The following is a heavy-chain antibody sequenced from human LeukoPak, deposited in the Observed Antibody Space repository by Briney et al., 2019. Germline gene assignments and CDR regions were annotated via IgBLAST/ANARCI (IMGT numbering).Heavy chain of an antibody. CDR2: ISSSGSTI. CDR3: ASGYYYDSSGYYYPQVSFPPAVDY. CDR1: GFTFSDYY. V-gene: IGHV3-11*04. J-gene: IGHJ4*02. Sequence: GGSLRLSCAASGFTFSDYYMSWIRQAPGKGLEWVSYISSSGSTIYYADSVKGRFTISRDNAKNSLYLQMNSLRAEDTAVYYCASGYYYDSSGYYYPQVSFPPAVDYWGQGTLVTVSS. D-gene: IGHD3-22*01.